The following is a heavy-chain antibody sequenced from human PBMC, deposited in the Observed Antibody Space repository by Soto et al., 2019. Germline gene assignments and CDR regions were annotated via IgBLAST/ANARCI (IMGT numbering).Heavy chain of an antibody. CDR1: GFTFSRYW. CDR3: ASVALTWFGDEGVY. Sequence: EVQLVESGGGLVQPGGSLRLSCAASGFTFSRYWMSWVRQAPGKGLEWVANIKQDGSEKYYVDSVKGRFTISRDNAQNSLYLQMNSLRAEDTAVYYCASVALTWFGDEGVYWGQGTLVTVSS. V-gene: IGHV3-7*01. J-gene: IGHJ4*02. D-gene: IGHD3-10*01. CDR2: IKQDGSEK.